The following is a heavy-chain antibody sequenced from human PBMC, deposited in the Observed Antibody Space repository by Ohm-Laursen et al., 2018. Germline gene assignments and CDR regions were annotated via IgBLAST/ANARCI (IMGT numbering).Heavy chain of an antibody. CDR2: VTGSGRTT. D-gene: IGHD5-24*01. CDR3: AKDRGMRGPRRDGYNFGY. J-gene: IGHJ4*02. V-gene: IGHV3-23*01. CDR1: GFTFSGYA. Sequence: SLRLSCAASGFTFSGYAMSWVRQAPGKGPEWVSVVTGSGRTTYYRDSVKGRFTISRDNSKNTLYLQMNSLRAEDTAVYYCAKDRGMRGPRRDGYNFGYWGQGTLVTVSS.